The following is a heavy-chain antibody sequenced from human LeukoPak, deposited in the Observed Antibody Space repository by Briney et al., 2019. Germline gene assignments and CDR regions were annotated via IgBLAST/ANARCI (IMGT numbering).Heavy chain of an antibody. V-gene: IGHV3-7*01. J-gene: IGHJ5*02. CDR3: TRDFDP. CDR2: IKQDGSEK. CDR1: GLSFGSYW. Sequence: PGGSLRLSCVASGLSFGSYWMDWVRQAPGKGLEWVGNIKQDGSEKYYVDSVKGRFTISRDNAKNSLYLDMNSLRVEDTAIYYCTRDFDPWGQGTLVTVSS.